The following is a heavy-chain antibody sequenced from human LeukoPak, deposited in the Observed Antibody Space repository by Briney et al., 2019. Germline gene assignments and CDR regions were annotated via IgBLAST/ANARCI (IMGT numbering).Heavy chain of an antibody. CDR1: GYTFTSYA. CDR3: ARDGWDPYYDILTGYYPYYFDY. V-gene: IGHV1-3*01. Sequence: ASVKVSCKASGYTFTSYAMHWVRQAPGQRLEWMGWTNAGNGNTKYSQKFQGRVTITRDTSASTAYMELSSLRSEDTAVYYCARDGWDPYYDILTGYYPYYFDYWGQGTLVTVSS. D-gene: IGHD3-9*01. CDR2: TNAGNGNT. J-gene: IGHJ4*02.